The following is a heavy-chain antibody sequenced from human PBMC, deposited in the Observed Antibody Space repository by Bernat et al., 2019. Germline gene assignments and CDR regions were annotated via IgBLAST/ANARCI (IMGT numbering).Heavy chain of an antibody. Sequence: QVQLQESGPGLVKPSGTLSLTCAVSGGSISSSNWWSWVRQPPGKGLEWIGSIYYSGSTYYNPSLKSRVTISVDTSKNQFSLKLSSVTAADTAVYYCARTVTGTSTYFDYWGQEPWSPSPQ. D-gene: IGHD1-7*01. V-gene: IGHV4-4*02. CDR1: GGSISSSNW. J-gene: IGHJ4*01. CDR2: IYYSGST. CDR3: ARTVTGTSTYFDY.